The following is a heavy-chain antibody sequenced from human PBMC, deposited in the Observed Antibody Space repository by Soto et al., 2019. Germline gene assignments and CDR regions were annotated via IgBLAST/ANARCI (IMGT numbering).Heavy chain of an antibody. CDR3: ARAESSSSEGFDS. D-gene: IGHD6-6*01. J-gene: IGHJ4*02. V-gene: IGHV4-59*01. CDR1: GVSINSYF. CDR2: NSNTGNT. Sequence: PSETRSLTGAVSGVSINSYFWSWVRQPPGKGLNWIGHNSNTGNTNSNHALKSRFAISVDGSENQFSLKVNSVTAGVTAVYYCARAESSSSEGFDSWGRGTLVTVSS.